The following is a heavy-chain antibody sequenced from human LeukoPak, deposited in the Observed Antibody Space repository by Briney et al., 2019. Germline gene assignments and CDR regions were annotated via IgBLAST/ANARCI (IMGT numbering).Heavy chain of an antibody. V-gene: IGHV3-23*01. D-gene: IGHD4-17*01. CDR3: AKSYGDYTFDY. CDR1: GFTFSNYA. J-gene: IGHJ4*02. Sequence: GGSLRLSCAASGFTFSNYAMSWVRQAPGKGLEWVSAISGSGDSTYYADSVKGRFTISRDNSKNTLYLQMNSLRAEDTAVYYCAKSYGDYTFDYWGQGTLVTVSS. CDR2: ISGSGDST.